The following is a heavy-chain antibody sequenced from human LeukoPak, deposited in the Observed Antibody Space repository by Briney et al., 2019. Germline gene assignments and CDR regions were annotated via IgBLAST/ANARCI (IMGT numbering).Heavy chain of an antibody. CDR3: ARTSGDYYDYYFDY. V-gene: IGHV3-53*05. CDR2: IYSGGST. J-gene: IGHJ4*02. Sequence: GGSLRLSCAASGFTVSSNYMSWVRQAPGKGLEWVSIIYSGGSTYYADSVKGRLTISRDNSKNTLYLQMNSLRAEDTAVYYCARTSGDYYDYYFDYWGQGTLVTVSS. D-gene: IGHD2-21*02. CDR1: GFTVSSNY.